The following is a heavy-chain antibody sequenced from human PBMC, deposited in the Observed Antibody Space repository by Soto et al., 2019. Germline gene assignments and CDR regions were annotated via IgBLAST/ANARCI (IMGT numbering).Heavy chain of an antibody. CDR2: ISDSGST. CDR1: GGSISRYF. CDR3: ARTVSGYYFDR. V-gene: IGHV4-59*01. J-gene: IGHJ4*02. Sequence: SETLSLTCTVSGGSISRYFWSWIRQPPGKGLEWIGYISDSGSTNYHPSLRSRVTISVDTSKNQFSLKLRYVTAADTAVYYCARTVSGYYFDRWGQGSLVTVSS. D-gene: IGHD3-22*01.